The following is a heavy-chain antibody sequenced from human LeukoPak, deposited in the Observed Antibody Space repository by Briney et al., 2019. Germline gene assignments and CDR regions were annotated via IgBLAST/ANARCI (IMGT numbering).Heavy chain of an antibody. J-gene: IGHJ4*02. Sequence: GASVKVSCKTSGYTFTRHSMHWVRQAPGQGLEWMGIINPNGGRTTYAQKIQGRVTMTRGMSTGTMYMEMSSLRSEDTAVYYCARDNNGRAWDYWGQGTLVTVPS. D-gene: IGHD2-8*01. CDR1: GYTFTRHS. CDR2: INPNGGRT. V-gene: IGHV1-46*01. CDR3: ARDNNGRAWDY.